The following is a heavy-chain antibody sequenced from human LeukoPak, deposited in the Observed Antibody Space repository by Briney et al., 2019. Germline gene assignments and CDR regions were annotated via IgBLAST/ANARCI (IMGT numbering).Heavy chain of an antibody. CDR1: GYTFTSYG. CDR3: ARDRLLVYYDSSGYYGDDAFDI. J-gene: IGHJ3*02. D-gene: IGHD3-22*01. V-gene: IGHV1-18*01. Sequence: ASVKVSCKASGYTFTSYGISWVRQAPGQGLEWMGWISAYNGNTNYAQKLQGRVTMTTDTSTSTAYMELRSLRSDDTAVYYCARDRLLVYYDSSGYYGDDAFDIWRRGTMVGVPS. CDR2: ISAYNGNT.